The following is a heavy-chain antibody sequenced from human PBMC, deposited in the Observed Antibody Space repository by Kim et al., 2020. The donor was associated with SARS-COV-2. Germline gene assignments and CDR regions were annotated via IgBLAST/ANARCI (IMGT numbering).Heavy chain of an antibody. J-gene: IGHJ2*01. D-gene: IGHD5-18*01. CDR1: GGSISSYY. CDR2: IYYSGST. CDR3: ARGLGYSYGLTYWYFDL. Sequence: SETLSLTCTVSGGSISSYYWSWIRQPPGKGLEWIGYIYYSGSTNYNPSLKSRVTISVDTSKNQFSLKLSSVTAADTAVYYCARGLGYSYGLTYWYFDLWGRGTLVTVSS. V-gene: IGHV4-59*13.